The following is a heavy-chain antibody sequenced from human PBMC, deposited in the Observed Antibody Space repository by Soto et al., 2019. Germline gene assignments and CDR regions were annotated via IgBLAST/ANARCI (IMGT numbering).Heavy chain of an antibody. CDR2: IIPIFGTA. CDR3: ARDGTVVVPAATHYYYYYGMDV. V-gene: IGHV1-69*13. D-gene: IGHD2-2*01. J-gene: IGHJ6*02. CDR1: GGTFSSYA. Sequence: GASVKVSCKASGGTFSSYAISWVRQAPGQGXEWMGGIIPIFGTANYAQKFQGRVTITADGSASTAYMELSSLRSEDTAVYYCARDGTVVVPAATHYYYYYGMDVWGQGTTVTVSS.